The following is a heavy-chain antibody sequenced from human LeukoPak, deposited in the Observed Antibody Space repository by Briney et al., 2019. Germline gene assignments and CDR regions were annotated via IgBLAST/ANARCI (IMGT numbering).Heavy chain of an antibody. CDR3: AREGLQWELRDDAFDI. CDR1: GFTFSSYS. J-gene: IGHJ3*02. CDR2: ISSSSSYI. D-gene: IGHD1-26*01. Sequence: GGSLRLSCAASGFTFSSYSMNWVRQAPGKGLEWVSSISSSSSYIYYADSVKGRFTISRDNAKNSLYLQMNSLRAEDTAVYYCAREGLQWELRDDAFDIWGQGTMVTVSS. V-gene: IGHV3-21*01.